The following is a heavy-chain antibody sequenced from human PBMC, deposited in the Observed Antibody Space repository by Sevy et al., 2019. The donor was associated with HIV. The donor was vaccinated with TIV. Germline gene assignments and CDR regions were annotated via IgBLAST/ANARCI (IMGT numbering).Heavy chain of an antibody. J-gene: IGHJ6*02. Sequence: GSLRLSCAASGFSFSSYGMHWVRQAPGKGLEWVTFIRHDGSTKYYVDSVRGRFTISRDNSKSTLYLQMNSLRREDTAVYYCVKGPHPAVTTSYGMDVWGQGTTVTVSS. D-gene: IGHD4-17*01. CDR3: VKGPHPAVTTSYGMDV. CDR1: GFSFSSYG. CDR2: IRHDGSTK. V-gene: IGHV3-30*02.